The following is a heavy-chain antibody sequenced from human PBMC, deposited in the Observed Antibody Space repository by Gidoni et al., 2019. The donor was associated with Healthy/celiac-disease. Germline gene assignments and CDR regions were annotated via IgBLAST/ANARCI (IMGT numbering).Heavy chain of an antibody. Sequence: QVQLVQSGAEVKKPGSSVKVSCKASGGPFSSYAISWVRQAPGQGLEWMGRIIPILGIANYAQKFQGRVTITADKSTSTAYMELSSLRSEDTAVYYCARPDTYYDILTGYYGAFDIWGQGTMVTVSS. J-gene: IGHJ3*02. V-gene: IGHV1-69*04. CDR2: IIPILGIA. CDR1: GGPFSSYA. CDR3: ARPDTYYDILTGYYGAFDI. D-gene: IGHD3-9*01.